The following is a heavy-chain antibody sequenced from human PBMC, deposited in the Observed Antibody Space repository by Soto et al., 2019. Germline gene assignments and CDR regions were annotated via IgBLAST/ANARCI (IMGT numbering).Heavy chain of an antibody. CDR3: ARDKITSLCDY. V-gene: IGHV4-34*01. D-gene: IGHD3-10*01. CDR2: INHSGST. CDR1: GGSFSGYY. J-gene: IGHJ4*02. Sequence: QVQLQQWGAGLLKPSETLSLTCAVYGGSFSGYYWAWVRQPPGTGLEWIGEINHSGSTNYNPSLKRRVTTSVDTSKNPFSLELTSVTAADTAVYYCARDKITSLCDYWAQGTLVTVSS.